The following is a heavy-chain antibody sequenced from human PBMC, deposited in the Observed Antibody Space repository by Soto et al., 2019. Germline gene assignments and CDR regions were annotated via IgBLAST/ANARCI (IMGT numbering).Heavy chain of an antibody. V-gene: IGHV4-59*01. D-gene: IGHD3-10*01. J-gene: IGHJ6*02. CDR2: IYYSGST. CDR1: GGSISSYY. CDR3: ARGNYYGSGSYPGLYYYYGMDV. Sequence: SETLSLTCTVSGGSISSYYWSWIRQPPGKGLEWIGYIYYSGSTNYNPSLKSRVTISVDTSKNQFSLKLSSVTAADTAVYYCARGNYYGSGSYPGLYYYYGMDVWGQGTTVTVSS.